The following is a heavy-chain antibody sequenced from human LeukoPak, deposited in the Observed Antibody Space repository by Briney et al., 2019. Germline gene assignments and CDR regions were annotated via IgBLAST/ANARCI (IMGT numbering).Heavy chain of an antibody. D-gene: IGHD6-19*01. J-gene: IGHJ4*02. V-gene: IGHV3-48*03. CDR1: GFTFSSYE. CDR3: ARLIVGIAVVGADY. Sequence: GGSLRLSRAASGFTFSSYEMNWVRQAPGKGLEAVSYISSSGSTIYYADSVKGRFTISRDNAKNSLYLQMNSLRAEDTAVYYCARLIVGIAVVGADYWGQGTLVTVSS. CDR2: ISSSGSTI.